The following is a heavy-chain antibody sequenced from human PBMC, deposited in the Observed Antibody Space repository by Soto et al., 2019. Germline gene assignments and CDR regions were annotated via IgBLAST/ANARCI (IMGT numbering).Heavy chain of an antibody. V-gene: IGHV3-48*02. Sequence: EVQLVESGGGLVQPGGSLRLSCAASGFTFITYSMNWVRQAPGKGLEWVSYISSGSSTIYYADSLKGRFTVSRDNAKNSLYLQMNSLRDEDTAVYYCAGGSYVFDIWGQGTMVTVSS. CDR3: AGGSYVFDI. D-gene: IGHD3-16*01. CDR1: GFTFITYS. J-gene: IGHJ3*02. CDR2: ISSGSSTI.